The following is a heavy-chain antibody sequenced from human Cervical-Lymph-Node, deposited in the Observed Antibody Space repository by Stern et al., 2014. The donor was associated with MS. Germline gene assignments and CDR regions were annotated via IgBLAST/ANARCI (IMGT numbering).Heavy chain of an antibody. D-gene: IGHD4-17*01. CDR2: ISSSSSAI. J-gene: IGHJ3*01. V-gene: IGHV3-48*01. CDR3: ARDHPYGDYLLDAFDL. Sequence: EVQLVESGEGLVQPGGSLRLSCEASGFTFSSYNMNWVRQATGKGLEWVSSISSSSSAIYYADSVKGRFTISRDNAKNSLYLQMDNLRAEDTAVYYCARDHPYGDYLLDAFDLWGQGTLVTVSS. CDR1: GFTFSSYN.